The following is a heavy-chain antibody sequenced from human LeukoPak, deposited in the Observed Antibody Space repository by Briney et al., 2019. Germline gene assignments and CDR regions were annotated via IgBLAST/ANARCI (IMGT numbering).Heavy chain of an antibody. CDR1: GFTFSGHW. D-gene: IGHD4-17*01. CDR3: ARRTVTMDY. CDR2: TNSDGSSR. Sequence: GGSLRLSCAVSGFTFSGHWMFWVRQAPGKGLEWVSSTNSDGSSRGYTDSVKGRFTISRDNAKNSLYLQMNSLRAEDTAVYYCARRTVTMDYWGQGTQVTVSS. J-gene: IGHJ4*02. V-gene: IGHV3-74*01.